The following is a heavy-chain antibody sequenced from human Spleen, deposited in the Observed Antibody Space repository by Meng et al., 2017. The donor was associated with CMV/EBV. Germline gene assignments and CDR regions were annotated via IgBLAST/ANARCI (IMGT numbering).Heavy chain of an antibody. J-gene: IGHJ6*02. Sequence: ASVKVSCKASGYTFTSYGISWVRQAPGQGLEWMGWISAYNGNTNYAQKLQGRVTMTTVTSTSTAYMELRSLRSDDTAVYYCAREGYDFWSGYYPTYYYYYGMDVWGQGTTVTVSS. D-gene: IGHD3-3*01. CDR2: ISAYNGNT. CDR1: GYTFTSYG. CDR3: AREGYDFWSGYYPTYYYYYGMDV. V-gene: IGHV1-18*01.